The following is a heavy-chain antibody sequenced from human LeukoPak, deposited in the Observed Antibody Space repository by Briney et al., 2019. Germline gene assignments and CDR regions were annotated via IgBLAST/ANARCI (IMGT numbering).Heavy chain of an antibody. D-gene: IGHD6-13*01. CDR1: GYTLTELC. CDR3: ARVQASHLEQQLLV. CDR2: FDPEDGER. Sequence: ASVKVSCKVSGYTLTELCMHWVRQAPGKGLEWMGSFDPEDGERIYAQKFQGRVTMTVDTSTDTAYMELSSLRSEDTAVYYCARVQASHLEQQLLVWGQGTLVTVSS. V-gene: IGHV1-24*01. J-gene: IGHJ4*02.